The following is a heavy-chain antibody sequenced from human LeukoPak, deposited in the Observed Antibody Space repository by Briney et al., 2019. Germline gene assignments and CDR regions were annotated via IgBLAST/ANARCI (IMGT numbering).Heavy chain of an antibody. J-gene: IGHJ4*02. Sequence: ASVKVSCKASGYTFTSYDINWVRQATGQGLEWMGWMNPNSGNTGYAQKFQGRVTMTRDTSTSTVYMELSSLRSEDTAVYYCARETRGGPDYWGQGTLVTVSS. V-gene: IGHV1-8*01. CDR1: GYTFTSYD. CDR2: MNPNSGNT. D-gene: IGHD3-16*01. CDR3: ARETRGGPDY.